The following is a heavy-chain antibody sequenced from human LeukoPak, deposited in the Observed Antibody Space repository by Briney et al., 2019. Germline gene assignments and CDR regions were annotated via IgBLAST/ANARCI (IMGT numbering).Heavy chain of an antibody. J-gene: IGHJ4*02. V-gene: IGHV4-59*01. Sequence: SETLSLTCTVSGGSIINYYWSWIRQPPGKGLEWIGYIYYSGSTNYNPSLRSRVTISVDTSKNQFSLKLSSVTAADTAVYYCARKYYYESSGYLYDYWGQGTLVTVSS. CDR2: IYYSGST. D-gene: IGHD3-22*01. CDR1: GGSIINYY. CDR3: ARKYYYESSGYLYDY.